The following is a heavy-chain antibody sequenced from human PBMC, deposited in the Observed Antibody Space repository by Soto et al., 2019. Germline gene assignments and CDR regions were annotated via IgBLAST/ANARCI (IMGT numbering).Heavy chain of an antibody. J-gene: IGHJ4*02. CDR1: GYPFTGYY. D-gene: IGHD3-22*01. CDR2: INPNSGGT. Sequence: VKVSCKASGYPFTGYYMHWVRQAPGQGLEWMGWINPNSGGTNYAQKFQCRVTMTRDTSISTAYMELSRLRSDDTAVYYCARDIYYYDSSGYHYWGQGTLGTVS. CDR3: ARDIYYYDSSGYHY. V-gene: IGHV1-2*02.